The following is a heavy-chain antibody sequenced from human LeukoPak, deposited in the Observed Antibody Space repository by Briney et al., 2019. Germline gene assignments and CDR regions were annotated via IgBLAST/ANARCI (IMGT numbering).Heavy chain of an antibody. Sequence: QSGGSLRLSCAASGLTFSGYGMHWVRQAPGKGLEWVAVISYDGSNKDYGDSVKGRFTISRDNSKNTLDLQMNSLRTEDTAVYYCARATYYYDSSDLGNAFDMWGPGTMVTVS. V-gene: IGHV3-30*03. CDR1: GLTFSGYG. J-gene: IGHJ3*02. CDR3: ARATYYYDSSDLGNAFDM. CDR2: ISYDGSNK. D-gene: IGHD3-22*01.